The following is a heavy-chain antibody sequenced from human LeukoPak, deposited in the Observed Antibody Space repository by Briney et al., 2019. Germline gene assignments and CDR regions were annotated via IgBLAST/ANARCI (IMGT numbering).Heavy chain of an antibody. CDR3: ARGVRTFDY. D-gene: IGHD3-16*02. CDR2: IWYDGSNK. CDR1: GFTFSSHG. Sequence: GGSLRLSCAASGFTFSSHGMHWVRQAPGKGLEWVAVIWYDGSNKYYADSVKGRFTISRDNAKNSLYLQMNSLRAEDTAVYYCARGVRTFDYWGQGTLVTVSS. V-gene: IGHV3-33*01. J-gene: IGHJ4*02.